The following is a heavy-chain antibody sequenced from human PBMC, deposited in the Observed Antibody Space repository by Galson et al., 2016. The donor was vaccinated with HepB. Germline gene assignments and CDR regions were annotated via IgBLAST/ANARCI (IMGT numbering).Heavy chain of an antibody. CDR3: AKVGPSCSSTRCSDYYFDY. Sequence: SLRLSCAASGFTFSDYYMTWIRQAPGKGLEWVAAVSGSAAGTEYGITTDYADSVKGRFTIPRDNSKNTLYPQMNSLRAEDTAVYYCAKVGPSCSSTRCSDYYFDYWGQGTLVTVSS. D-gene: IGHD2-2*01. V-gene: IGHV3-23*01. CDR2: VSGSAAGTEYGITT. J-gene: IGHJ4*02. CDR1: GFTFSDYY.